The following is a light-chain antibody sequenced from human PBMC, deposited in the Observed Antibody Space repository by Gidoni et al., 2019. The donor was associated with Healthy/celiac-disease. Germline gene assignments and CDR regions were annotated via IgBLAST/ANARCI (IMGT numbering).Light chain of an antibody. CDR1: QDISNY. CDR3: QQYDNLHLFT. CDR2: DAS. V-gene: IGKV1-33*01. J-gene: IGKJ3*01. Sequence: DIQMTQSPSSLSASVGVRVTITCQASQDISNYLNWYQQKPGKAPKLLIYDASNLETGVPSRFSGSGSGTDFTFTISSLQPEDIATYYCQQYDNLHLFTFGPGTKVDIK.